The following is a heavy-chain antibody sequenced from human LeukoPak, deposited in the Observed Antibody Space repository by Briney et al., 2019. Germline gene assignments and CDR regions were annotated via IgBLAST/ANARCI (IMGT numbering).Heavy chain of an antibody. D-gene: IGHD6-19*01. Sequence: SETLSLTCAVYGGSFSGYYWSWIRQPPGKGLEWIGEIYHSGSTNYNPSLKSRVTISVDKSKNQFSLKLSSVTAADTAVYYCARSDSSGSPSDYWGQGTLVTVSS. CDR1: GGSFSGYY. J-gene: IGHJ4*02. CDR2: IYHSGST. V-gene: IGHV4-34*01. CDR3: ARSDSSGSPSDY.